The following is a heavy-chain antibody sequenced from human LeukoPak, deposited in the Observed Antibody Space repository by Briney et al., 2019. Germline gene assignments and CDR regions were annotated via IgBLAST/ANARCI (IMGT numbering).Heavy chain of an antibody. Sequence: GGSLRLSCAASGVSFSKYWMSWVRQAPGKGLEWVALTNEAGSDKYYVDSVKGRFTISRDNAKNSLYLHMNSLRAEDTALYYCVPWLPLRAADPLNHWGQGTLVTVSS. CDR3: VPWLPLRAADPLNH. CDR1: GVSFSKYW. D-gene: IGHD6-13*01. CDR2: TNEAGSDK. J-gene: IGHJ5*02. V-gene: IGHV3-7*02.